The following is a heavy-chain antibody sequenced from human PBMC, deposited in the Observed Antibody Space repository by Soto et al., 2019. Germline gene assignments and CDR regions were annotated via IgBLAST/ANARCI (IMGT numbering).Heavy chain of an antibody. CDR2: ISSSSSYI. CDR1: GGNCSSYT. J-gene: IGHJ4*02. V-gene: IGHV3-21*04. D-gene: IGHD6-19*01. CDR3: ARLYSSGWYGPGRY. Sequence: GGFLRHSCAASGGNCSSYTMNWVRQAIGKGLECVSSISSSSSYIYYADSVKGRFTISRDNAKNSLYLQMNGLRAEDTSLYYCARLYSSGWYGPGRYWGQGTLVTVSS.